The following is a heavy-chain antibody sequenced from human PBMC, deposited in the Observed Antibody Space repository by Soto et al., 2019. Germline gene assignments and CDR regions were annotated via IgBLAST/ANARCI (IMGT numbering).Heavy chain of an antibody. Sequence: QVQLVQSGAEVKKPGSSVKVSCKASGGTFSSYAISWVRQAPGQGLAWMGGIIPIFGTANYAQKFQGRVTITADESTSTAYMELSSLRSEDTGVYYCAREPAAPVYYYYGMDVWGQGTTVTVSS. V-gene: IGHV1-69*12. D-gene: IGHD6-25*01. CDR2: IIPIFGTA. CDR1: GGTFSSYA. CDR3: AREPAAPVYYYYGMDV. J-gene: IGHJ6*02.